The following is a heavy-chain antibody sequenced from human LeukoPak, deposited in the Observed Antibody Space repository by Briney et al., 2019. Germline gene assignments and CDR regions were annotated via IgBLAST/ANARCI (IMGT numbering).Heavy chain of an antibody. Sequence: GGSLRLSCAASGFTFSSYWMSWVGQAPGKGLEWVGNIKQDGSEKYYVDSVKGRFTMSRDNAKNSLYLQMNSLRAEDTAMYYCARTVYGDYGDWFDPWGQGTLVTVSS. CDR3: ARTVYGDYGDWFDP. D-gene: IGHD4-17*01. J-gene: IGHJ5*02. V-gene: IGHV3-7*01. CDR1: GFTFSSYW. CDR2: IKQDGSEK.